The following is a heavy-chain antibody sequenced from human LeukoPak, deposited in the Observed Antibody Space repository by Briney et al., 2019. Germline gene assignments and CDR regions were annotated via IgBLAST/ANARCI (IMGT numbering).Heavy chain of an antibody. CDR2: IYYSGST. CDR3: ARFSGNYSFVDY. J-gene: IGHJ4*02. V-gene: IGHV4-59*01. Sequence: SETLSLTCTVSGGSISSYYWSWIRLPPGKGLEWIGYIYYSGSTKYNPSLKSRVTISIDTSKNQFSLKLSSVTAADTAVYYCARFSGNYSFVDYWGQGTLVTVSS. D-gene: IGHD3-10*01. CDR1: GGSISSYY.